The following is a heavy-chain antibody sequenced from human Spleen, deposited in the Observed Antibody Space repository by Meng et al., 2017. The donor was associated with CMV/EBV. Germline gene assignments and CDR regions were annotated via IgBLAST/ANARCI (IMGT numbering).Heavy chain of an antibody. J-gene: IGHJ5*02. D-gene: IGHD6-13*01. CDR1: GGSISNSDYY. V-gene: IGHV4-39*01. CDR2: IYYSGST. CDR3: AGESQQLVAWWFDP. Sequence: SETLSLTCTVSGGSISNSDYYWGWIRQPPGKGLEWIGSIYYSGSTCYKPSLKSRVTMSVDTSKNQFSLKLSSVTAADTAVYYCAGESQQLVAWWFDPWGQGTLVTVSS.